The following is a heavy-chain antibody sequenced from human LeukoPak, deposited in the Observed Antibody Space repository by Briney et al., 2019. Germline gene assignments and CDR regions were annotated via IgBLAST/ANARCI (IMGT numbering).Heavy chain of an antibody. Sequence: SETLSLTCTVSGGSISSYYWSWIRQPPGKGLEWIGYIYYSGSTNYNPSLKSPVTISVDTSKNQFSLKLSSVTAADTAVYYCARGLAAAGTTDAFDIWGQGTMVTVSS. CDR2: IYYSGST. J-gene: IGHJ3*02. CDR1: GGSISSYY. V-gene: IGHV4-59*08. D-gene: IGHD6-13*01. CDR3: ARGLAAAGTTDAFDI.